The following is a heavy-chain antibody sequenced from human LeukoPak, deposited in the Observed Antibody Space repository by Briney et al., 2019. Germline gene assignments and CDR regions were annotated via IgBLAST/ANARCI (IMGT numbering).Heavy chain of an antibody. D-gene: IGHD3-22*01. CDR2: INPKSGGT. CDR3: AGDRGERMGYYPIDG. V-gene: IGHV1-2*02. Sequence: ASVKVSCKASGYIFTGYYIHWVRQAPGQGLEWMGWINPKSGGTKCAQKVQGRLTITRDTSISTAYMELTSLSSDDTAVYDCAGDRGERMGYYPIDGWGQGPLFTVSS. CDR1: GYIFTGYY. J-gene: IGHJ4*02.